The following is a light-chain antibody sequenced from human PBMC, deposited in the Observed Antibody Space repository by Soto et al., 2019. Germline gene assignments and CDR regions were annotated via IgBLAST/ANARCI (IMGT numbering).Light chain of an antibody. Sequence: DIPLTQSPSFLSASVGDRVTITCRATQGISRYLAWYQQKPGKATKLLISAASTLQSGVPSRFSGSGSGTAVTLTISSLQPEDFATYYCQQLQSYPSTFGQGTKLEIK. V-gene: IGKV1-9*01. CDR1: QGISRY. CDR2: AAS. J-gene: IGKJ2*01. CDR3: QQLQSYPST.